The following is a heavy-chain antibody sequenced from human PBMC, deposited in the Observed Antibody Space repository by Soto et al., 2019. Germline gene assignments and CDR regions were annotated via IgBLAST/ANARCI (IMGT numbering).Heavy chain of an antibody. CDR3: ASSGVYDSSGYFGY. V-gene: IGHV4-31*03. J-gene: IGHJ4*02. CDR2: IYYSGST. CDR1: GGSISSGGYY. D-gene: IGHD3-22*01. Sequence: SETLSLTCTVSGGSISSGGYYWSWTRQHPGKGLEWIGYIYYSGSTYYNPSLKSRVTISVDTSKNQFSLKLSSVTAADTAVYYCASSGVYDSSGYFGYWGQGTLVTVSS.